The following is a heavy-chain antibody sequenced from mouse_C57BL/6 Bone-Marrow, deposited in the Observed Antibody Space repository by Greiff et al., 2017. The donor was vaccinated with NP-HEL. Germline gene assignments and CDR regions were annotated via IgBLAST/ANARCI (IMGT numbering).Heavy chain of an antibody. D-gene: IGHD1-1*01. V-gene: IGHV5-4*03. CDR2: ISDGGSYT. Sequence: EVKLVESGGGLVKPGGSLKLSCAASGFTFSSYAMSWVRQTPEKRLEWVATISDGGSYTYYPDNVKGRFTISRDNAKNNLYLQMSHLKSEDTAMYYCARLTTVVAYYAMDYWGQGTSVTVSS. CDR1: GFTFSSYA. CDR3: ARLTTVVAYYAMDY. J-gene: IGHJ4*01.